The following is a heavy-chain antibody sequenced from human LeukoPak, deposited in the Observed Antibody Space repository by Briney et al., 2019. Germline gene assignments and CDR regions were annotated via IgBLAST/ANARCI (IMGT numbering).Heavy chain of an antibody. CDR1: GFPFSSYS. J-gene: IGHJ3*02. CDR2: ISGIGGST. D-gene: IGHD3-3*01. Sequence: GGSLRLSCAASGFPFSSYSMRWVRHAPGKGLEGVSAISGIGGSTYSAESVKGRFTISRDNSKNTLYLQMNSLRAEDTAVYYCANLGIFSKYYDFWSGPAIDAFDIWGQGTMVTVSS. V-gene: IGHV3-23*01. CDR3: ANLGIFSKYYDFWSGPAIDAFDI.